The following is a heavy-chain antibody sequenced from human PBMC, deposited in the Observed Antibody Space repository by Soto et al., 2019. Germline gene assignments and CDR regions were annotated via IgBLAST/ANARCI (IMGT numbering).Heavy chain of an antibody. J-gene: IGHJ3*02. CDR1: GGTFSNHA. D-gene: IGHD6-13*01. Sequence: QVQLVQSGAEVKKPGSSVKVSCKASGGTFSNHAINWVRQAPGQGLEWMGRIIPIFTTTDYAQRFQGRVTINADESTITAYMELSSLKHDDTAVYYCAREVAADGTFREDVFDILGQGTMVTVSS. CDR2: IIPIFTTT. V-gene: IGHV1-69*12. CDR3: AREVAADGTFREDVFDI.